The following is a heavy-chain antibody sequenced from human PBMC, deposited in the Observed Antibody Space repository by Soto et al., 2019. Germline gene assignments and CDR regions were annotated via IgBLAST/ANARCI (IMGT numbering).Heavy chain of an antibody. Sequence: QVQLVESGGGVVQPGRSLRLSCAASGFTFSSYAMHWVRQAPGKGLEWVAVISYDGSNKYYADSVKGRFTISRDNSKNTLYLQMNSLRAEDTAVYYCARSKHQRFLEWLTLWFDPWGQGTLVTVSS. V-gene: IGHV3-30-3*01. CDR1: GFTFSSYA. CDR3: ARSKHQRFLEWLTLWFDP. D-gene: IGHD3-3*01. CDR2: ISYDGSNK. J-gene: IGHJ5*02.